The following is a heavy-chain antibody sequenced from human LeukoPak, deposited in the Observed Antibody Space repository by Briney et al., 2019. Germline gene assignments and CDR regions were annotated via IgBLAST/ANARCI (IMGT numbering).Heavy chain of an antibody. V-gene: IGHV1-69*13. J-gene: IGHJ4*02. Sequence: GASVKVSCKASGGTFSSYAISWVRQAPGQGLEWMGGIIPIFGTAIYAQKFQGRVTITADESTSTAYMELSSLGSEDTAVYYCVRDAMRGRDGYNGFDYWGQGTLVTVSS. CDR3: VRDAMRGRDGYNGFDY. CDR1: GGTFSSYA. D-gene: IGHD5-24*01. CDR2: IIPIFGTA.